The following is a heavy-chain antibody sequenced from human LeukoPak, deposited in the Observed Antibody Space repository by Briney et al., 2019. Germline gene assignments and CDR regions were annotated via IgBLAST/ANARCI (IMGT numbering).Heavy chain of an antibody. CDR1: GFTFNNYW. J-gene: IGHJ4*02. CDR2: IHQHGSEK. Sequence: GGSLRLSCAASGFTFNNYWMSWVRQAPGKGLEWVANIHQHGSEKYYVDSVKGRFTISRDNAKNSLYLQMNSLRAEDTAVYYCAGTAMAAFDYWGQGTLVTVSS. V-gene: IGHV3-7*01. D-gene: IGHD5-18*01. CDR3: AGTAMAAFDY.